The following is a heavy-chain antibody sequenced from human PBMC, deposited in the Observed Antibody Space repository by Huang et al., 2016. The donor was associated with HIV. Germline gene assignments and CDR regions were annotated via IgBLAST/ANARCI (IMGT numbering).Heavy chain of an antibody. J-gene: IGHJ3*02. V-gene: IGHV4-34*01. CDR1: GGSFSGYY. CDR3: ARERMMSWLDDHDAFDI. Sequence: QVQLQQWGAGLLTPSETLSLTCAVYGGSFSGYYWSWIRQSPGKGLEGIGEINHSGITNYNPALKSRLTISVDTTKNQFSLKLSSVTAADTAVYYCARERMMSWLDDHDAFDIWGQGTMVTVSS. CDR2: INHSGIT. D-gene: IGHD1-1*01.